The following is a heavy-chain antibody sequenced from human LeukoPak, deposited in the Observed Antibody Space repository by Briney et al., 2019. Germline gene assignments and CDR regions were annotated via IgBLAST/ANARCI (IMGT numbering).Heavy chain of an antibody. J-gene: IGHJ4*02. Sequence: GGSLRLSCAASGFTFSSSWMNWVRQAPGKGLEWVANIKQDGSEKYYVDSVKGRFTISRDNAKNSLYLQMNTLRAKDTAVYYCASLDYWGQGTLVTVSS. V-gene: IGHV3-7*01. CDR2: IKQDGSEK. CDR3: ASLDY. CDR1: GFTFSSSW.